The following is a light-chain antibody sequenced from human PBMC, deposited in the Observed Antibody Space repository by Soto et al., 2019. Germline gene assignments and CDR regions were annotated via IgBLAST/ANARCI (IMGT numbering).Light chain of an antibody. CDR1: QNIGSG. Sequence: DIQMTKSPSSVSASVGDRAIISCRASQNIGSGIDWYQHKPGKAPNLLNYAESVLQNGVPSRFGGSWYGTDFTLAIGSLQPEDFATYYCHQAYTFPLTFGGGTKVEIK. V-gene: IGKV1-12*01. J-gene: IGKJ4*01. CDR3: HQAYTFPLT. CDR2: AES.